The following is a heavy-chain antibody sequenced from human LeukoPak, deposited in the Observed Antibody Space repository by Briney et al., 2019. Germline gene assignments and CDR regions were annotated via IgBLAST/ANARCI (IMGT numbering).Heavy chain of an antibody. CDR1: GFTFSSYW. J-gene: IGHJ4*02. D-gene: IGHD6-13*01. V-gene: IGHV3-7*01. CDR3: ARDLRQLVGYFDY. Sequence: GGSLRLSRAASGFTFSSYWMSWVRQAPGKGLEWVANIKQDGSEKYCVDSVKGRFTISRDNAKNSLYLQMNSLRAEDTAVYYCARDLRQLVGYFDYWGQGTLVTVSS. CDR2: IKQDGSEK.